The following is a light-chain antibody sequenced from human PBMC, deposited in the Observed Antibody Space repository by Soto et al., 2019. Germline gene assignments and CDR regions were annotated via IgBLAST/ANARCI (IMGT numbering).Light chain of an antibody. CDR1: QSVSSY. CDR2: DAS. CDR3: QQLNSYPPMYT. V-gene: IGKV3-11*01. J-gene: IGKJ2*01. Sequence: EIVLTQSPATLSLSPGERATLSCRASQSVSSYLAWYQQKPGQAPRLLIYDASNRATGIPARFSGSGSGTDFTLTISSLQPEDFATYYCQQLNSYPPMYTFGQGTKLEIK.